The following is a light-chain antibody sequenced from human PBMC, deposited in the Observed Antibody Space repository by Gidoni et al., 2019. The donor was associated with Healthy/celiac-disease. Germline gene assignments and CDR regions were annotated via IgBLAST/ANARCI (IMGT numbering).Light chain of an antibody. V-gene: IGKV3-20*01. Sequence: EMVLTQSPATLSVSPGERATLSCRASQSVSSSYLAWYQQKPGQAPRLLIYGASSRATGIPDRFSGSGSGTDFTLTISRLELEDFAVYYCQQYGSSPPITFGQXTRLEIK. CDR3: QQYGSSPPIT. J-gene: IGKJ5*01. CDR1: QSVSSSY. CDR2: GAS.